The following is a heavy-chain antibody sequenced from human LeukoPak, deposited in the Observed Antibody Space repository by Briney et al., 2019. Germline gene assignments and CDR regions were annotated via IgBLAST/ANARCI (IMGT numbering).Heavy chain of an antibody. CDR2: ISGTGNTI. V-gene: IGHV3-23*01. D-gene: IGHD6-13*01. J-gene: IGHJ4*02. CDR3: AKGMRSSWYDYFDY. CDR1: GFTFSDYY. Sequence: GGSLRLSCAASGFTFSDYYMSWIRQAPGKGLEWVSAISGTGNTIYYADSVKGRFTISRDNSKNTLYLQMDSLRAEDTAVYYCAKGMRSSWYDYFDYWGQGTLVTVSS.